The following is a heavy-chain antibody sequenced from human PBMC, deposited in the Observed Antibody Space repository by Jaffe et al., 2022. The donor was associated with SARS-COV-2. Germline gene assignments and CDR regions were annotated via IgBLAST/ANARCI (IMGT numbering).Heavy chain of an antibody. CDR2: IWYDGNNK. V-gene: IGHV3-33*01. J-gene: IGHJ4*02. CDR1: GFTFSNYG. Sequence: QVQLVESGGGVVQPGRSLRLSCAASGFTFSNYGIHWVRQAPGEGLEWVAVIWYDGNNKYYADSVRGRFTISRDNSRNTLYLQMNSLRAEDTAVYYCARHVSSQRNFDYWGQGTLVTVSS. CDR3: ARHVSSQRNFDY.